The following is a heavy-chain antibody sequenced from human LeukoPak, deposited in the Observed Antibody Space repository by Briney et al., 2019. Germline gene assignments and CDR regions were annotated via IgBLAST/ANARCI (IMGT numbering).Heavy chain of an antibody. J-gene: IGHJ5*02. D-gene: IGHD6-19*01. CDR1: GGSISSYY. CDR3: ARHSEHGSGWSFNWFDP. Sequence: SETLSLTCTVSGGSISSYYWSWIRQPPGKGLEWIGYIYYGGSTNYNPSLKSRVTISVDTSKNQFSLKLSSVTAADTAVYYCARHSEHGSGWSFNWFDPWSQGTLVTVSS. CDR2: IYYGGST. V-gene: IGHV4-59*08.